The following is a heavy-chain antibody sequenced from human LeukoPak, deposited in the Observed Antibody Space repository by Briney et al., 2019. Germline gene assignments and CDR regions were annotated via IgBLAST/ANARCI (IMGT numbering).Heavy chain of an antibody. D-gene: IGHD6-6*01. CDR2: IYSGGST. Sequence: GGSLRLSCAASGFTVSSNYMSWVRQAPGKGLEWVSVIYSGGSTYYADSVKGRFTISRHNSKNTLYLQMNSLRAEDTAVYYCAREFKYRAGTYFDYWGQGTLVTVSS. CDR1: GFTVSSNY. V-gene: IGHV3-53*04. CDR3: AREFKYRAGTYFDY. J-gene: IGHJ4*02.